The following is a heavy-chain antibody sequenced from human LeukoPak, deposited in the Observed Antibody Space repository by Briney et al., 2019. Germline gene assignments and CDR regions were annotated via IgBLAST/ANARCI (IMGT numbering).Heavy chain of an antibody. CDR2: IGSSGYTT. D-gene: IGHD6-13*01. CDR3: ARVGPAAAGRGYWYFDL. V-gene: IGHV3-11*01. J-gene: IGHJ2*01. Sequence: GGSLRLSCAVSGFTFSAYYMTWIRQAPGEGLEWVSYIGSSGYTTHYADSVKGRFTISRDNAKNTLYLQMNSLRAEDTAVYYCARVGPAAAGRGYWYFDLWGRGTLVTVSS. CDR1: GFTFSAYY.